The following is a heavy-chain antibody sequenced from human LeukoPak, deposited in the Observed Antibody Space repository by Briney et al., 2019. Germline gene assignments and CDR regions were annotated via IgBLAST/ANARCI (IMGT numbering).Heavy chain of an antibody. J-gene: IGHJ4*02. Sequence: GGSLRLSCAASGFTFSSYWMHWVRQAPGKGLVWVSRINSDGSSTSYADSVKGRFTVSRDNAKNTLYLQMDSLRAEDTAMYYCARGTGSYYSLGYWGQGTLVTVSS. CDR2: INSDGSST. CDR3: ARGTGSYYSLGY. CDR1: GFTFSSYW. V-gene: IGHV3-74*01. D-gene: IGHD1-26*01.